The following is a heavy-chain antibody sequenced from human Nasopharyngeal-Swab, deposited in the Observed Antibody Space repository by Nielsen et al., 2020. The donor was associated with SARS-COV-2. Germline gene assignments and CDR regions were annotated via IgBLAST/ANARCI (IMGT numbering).Heavy chain of an antibody. CDR2: ISAYNGNT. CDR1: GYTFTSYG. J-gene: IGHJ4*02. V-gene: IGHV1-18*04. Sequence: ASVKVSCKASGYTFTSYGISWVRQAPGQGLEWMGWISAYNGNTNYAQKLQGRVTMTTDTSTSTVYMELSSLRSEDTAVYYCARAYFEGEIDYWGQGTLVTVSS. D-gene: IGHD3-9*01. CDR3: ARAYFEGEIDY.